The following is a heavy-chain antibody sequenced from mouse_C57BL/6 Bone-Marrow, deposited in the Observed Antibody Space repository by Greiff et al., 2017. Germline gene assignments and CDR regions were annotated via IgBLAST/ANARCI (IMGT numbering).Heavy chain of an antibody. D-gene: IGHD3-2*02. V-gene: IGHV2-9-1*01. CDR2: IWTGGST. CDR3: ARGDSSGYFDY. J-gene: IGHJ2*01. CDR1: GFSLTSYA. Sequence: VKLVESGPGLVAPSQSLSITCTVSGFSLTSYAISWVRQPPGKGLEWLGVIWTGGSTNYNSALKSRLSISKDNSKSQVFLKMNSLQTDDTARYYCARGDSSGYFDYWGQGTTLTVSS.